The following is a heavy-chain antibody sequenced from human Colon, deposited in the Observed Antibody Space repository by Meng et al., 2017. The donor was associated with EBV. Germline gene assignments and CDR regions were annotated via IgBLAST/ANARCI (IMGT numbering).Heavy chain of an antibody. Sequence: QRPLRESGPGLWKPSGPLSLTCTVSGGSISSSHYSWGWVRQPPGKGLQWIGTIYHSGSTSYNPSLQSRVTMFVDTSKNQFSLMLTSVTATDTAVYYCARRRGGSGRDCWGQGTLVTVSS. CDR1: GGSISSSHYS. J-gene: IGHJ4*02. V-gene: IGHV4-39*01. CDR2: IYHSGST. CDR3: ARRRGGSGRDC. D-gene: IGHD3-10*01.